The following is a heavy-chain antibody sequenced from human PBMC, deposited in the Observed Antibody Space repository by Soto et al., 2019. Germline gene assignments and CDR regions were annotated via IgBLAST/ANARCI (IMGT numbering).Heavy chain of an antibody. CDR1: GGAFSSYA. D-gene: IGHD1-26*01. V-gene: IGHV1-69*13. J-gene: IGHJ6*02. Sequence: AASVKVCCKASGGAFSSYAISWVRQAPGQGLEWMGGIIPIFGTANYAQKFQGRVTITADESTSTAYMELSSLRSEDTAVYYCASGGWELLYYYGMDVWGQGTTVT. CDR3: ASGGWELLYYYGMDV. CDR2: IIPIFGTA.